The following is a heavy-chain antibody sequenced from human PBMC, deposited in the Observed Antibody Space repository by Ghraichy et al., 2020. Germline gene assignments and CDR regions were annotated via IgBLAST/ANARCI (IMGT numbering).Heavy chain of an antibody. D-gene: IGHD2-21*02. CDR2: IYYSGST. Sequence: SETLSLTCTVSGGSISSYYWSWIRQPPGKGLEWIGYIYYSGSTNYNPSLKSRVTISVDTSKNQFSLKLSSVTAADTAVYYCARGEYAYALLAYCGGDCPNWYFDLWGRGTLVTLSS. J-gene: IGHJ2*01. V-gene: IGHV4-59*01. CDR3: ARGEYAYALLAYCGGDCPNWYFDL. CDR1: GGSISSYY.